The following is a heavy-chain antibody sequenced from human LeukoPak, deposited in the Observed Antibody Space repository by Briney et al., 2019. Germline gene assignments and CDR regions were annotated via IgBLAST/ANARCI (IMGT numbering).Heavy chain of an antibody. Sequence: ASVKVSCKASGYTFSGYYMHWVRQAPGQGLGWMGWIKPTTGGTNYAQTFQGRVTMTRDTSITTAYMELSGLRSDDTAVYYCARDYATLTVTNNWFDPWGQGTLVTVSS. CDR2: IKPTTGGT. CDR3: ARDYATLTVTNNWFDP. V-gene: IGHV1-2*02. J-gene: IGHJ5*02. D-gene: IGHD4-17*01. CDR1: GYTFSGYY.